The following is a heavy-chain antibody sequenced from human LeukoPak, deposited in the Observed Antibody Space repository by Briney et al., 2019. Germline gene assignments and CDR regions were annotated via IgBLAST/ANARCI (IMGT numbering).Heavy chain of an antibody. CDR2: IIPIFGTA. V-gene: IGHV1-69*06. D-gene: IGHD3-10*01. J-gene: IGHJ3*02. CDR1: GGTFSSYA. Sequence: ASVTVSCKASGGTFSSYAISWVRQAPGQGLEWMGGIIPIFGTANYAQKFQGRVTIIADKSTSTAYMELSSLRSEDTAVYYCARGDYYGSGSYAYAFDIWGQGTMVTVSS. CDR3: ARGDYYGSGSYAYAFDI.